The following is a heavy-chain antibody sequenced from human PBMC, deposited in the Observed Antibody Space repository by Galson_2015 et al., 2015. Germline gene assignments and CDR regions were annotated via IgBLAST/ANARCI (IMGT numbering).Heavy chain of an antibody. D-gene: IGHD1-26*01. CDR1: EFSFCRYR. Sequence: SLRLSCAASEFSFCRYRMNWVRQAPGKGLEWLSYISGSSATIYYADSVKGRFTISRDNAKKSLYLQMNSLRAEDTAMYYCARDENSGSYTAPFFDYWGQGTPVTVSS. CDR2: ISGSSATI. J-gene: IGHJ4*02. CDR3: ARDENSGSYTAPFFDY. V-gene: IGHV3-48*01.